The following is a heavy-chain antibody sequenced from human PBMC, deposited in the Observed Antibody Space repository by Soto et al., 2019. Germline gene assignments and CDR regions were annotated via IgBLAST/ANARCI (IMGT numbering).Heavy chain of an antibody. J-gene: IGHJ6*02. V-gene: IGHV3-30*03. CDR3: ALALEDYYYGMDV. Sequence: HPGGSLRLSCAASGFTFSSYGMHWVRQAPGKGLEWVAVISYDGSNKYYADSVKGRFTISRDNSKNTLYLQMNSLRAEDTAVYYCALALEDYYYGMDVWAQGTTVTGSS. D-gene: IGHD2-15*01. CDR1: GFTFSSYG. CDR2: ISYDGSNK.